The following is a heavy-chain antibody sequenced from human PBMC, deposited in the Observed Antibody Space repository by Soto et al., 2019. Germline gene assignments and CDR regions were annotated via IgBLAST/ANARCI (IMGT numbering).Heavy chain of an antibody. J-gene: IGHJ5*02. CDR1: GGSISSGGYY. CDR3: AREKTRHWFDP. CDR2: IYYSGST. Sequence: QVQLQESGPGLVKPSQTLSLTCTVSGGSISSGGYYWSWIRQHPGKGLEWIGYIYYSGSTYYNPSLNRRVTLSVDTSKNQSSLKLSSVTAAGTAGYYCAREKTRHWFDPWGQGTLVTVSS. V-gene: IGHV4-31*03.